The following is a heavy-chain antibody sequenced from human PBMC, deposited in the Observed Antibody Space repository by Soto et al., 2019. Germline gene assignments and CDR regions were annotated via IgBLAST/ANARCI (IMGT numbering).Heavy chain of an antibody. D-gene: IGHD4-17*01. Sequence: PSETLSLTCTVSGGSISSTSYYWGWVRQPPGKGLEWIGSIYHTGSTYYNPSLKSRVTISADTSKNQFSLRMTSVTAADTAVYSCARQCCHRDGDYPPLYYYYGMDVWGQGTTVTVSS. CDR1: GGSISSTSYY. CDR3: ARQCCHRDGDYPPLYYYYGMDV. J-gene: IGHJ6*02. V-gene: IGHV4-39*01. CDR2: IYHTGST.